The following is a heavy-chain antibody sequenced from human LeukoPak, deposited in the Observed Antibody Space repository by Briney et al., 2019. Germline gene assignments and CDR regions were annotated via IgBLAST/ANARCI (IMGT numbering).Heavy chain of an antibody. V-gene: IGHV4-39*01. CDR1: GGSISSSSYY. D-gene: IGHD6-13*01. J-gene: IGHJ4*02. Sequence: SETLSLTCTVSGGSISSSSYYWGWIRQPPGKGLEWIGSIYYSGSTYYNPSLKSRVTISVDTSKNQFSLKLSSVTAADTAVYYCASLVRYSSWYIGYWGQGTLVTVSS. CDR3: ASLVRYSSWYIGY. CDR2: IYYSGST.